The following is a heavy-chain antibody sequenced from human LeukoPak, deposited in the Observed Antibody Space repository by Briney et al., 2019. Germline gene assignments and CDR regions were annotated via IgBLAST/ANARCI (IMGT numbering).Heavy chain of an antibody. Sequence: SETLSLTCTVSCGSIRSGSHYWAWIRQPPGKGLEWIGSIYCSGTTYYNPSLENLVTISIATYKTHFSLKLSSLSAADTSVYYCAKPDDSGGNLVDLWGQGTLVTVS. V-gene: IGHV4-39*02. CDR2: IYCSGTT. CDR3: AKPDDSGGNLVDL. D-gene: IGHD3-22*01. J-gene: IGHJ4*02. CDR1: CGSIRSGSHY.